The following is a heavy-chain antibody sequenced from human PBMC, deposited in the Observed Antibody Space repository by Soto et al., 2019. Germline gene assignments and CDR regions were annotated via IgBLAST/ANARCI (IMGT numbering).Heavy chain of an antibody. CDR1: GFTFSQYA. D-gene: IGHD6-19*01. CDR3: AKTRDSSGWYCPDY. V-gene: IGHV3-23*01. Sequence: EVQLLESGGGLVQPGGSLRLSCAASGFTFSQYAMTWVRQARGKGLEWVSTMSGSGGSTYYPGSVKGRFTISRDNSKNTLYLQMNSLRAEDTAVYYCAKTRDSSGWYCPDYWGQGTLVTVPS. CDR2: MSGSGGST. J-gene: IGHJ4*02.